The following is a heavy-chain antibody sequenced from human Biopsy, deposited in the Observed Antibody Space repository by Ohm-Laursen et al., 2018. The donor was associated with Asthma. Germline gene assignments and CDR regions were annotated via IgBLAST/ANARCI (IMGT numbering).Heavy chain of an antibody. CDR3: ARQVKSTVFGVSYRKFDF. V-gene: IGHV3-30*03. J-gene: IGHJ4*02. CDR2: ISNDGANK. D-gene: IGHD3-3*01. Sequence: SLRLSCSASVLTFSSYGMVWVRLAPGKGLEWVALISNDGANKFYADSVQGRFTISRDNSKNTLYLQMHSLKIEDTTVYFCARQVKSTVFGVSYRKFDFWGQGTLVAVSS. CDR1: VLTFSSYG.